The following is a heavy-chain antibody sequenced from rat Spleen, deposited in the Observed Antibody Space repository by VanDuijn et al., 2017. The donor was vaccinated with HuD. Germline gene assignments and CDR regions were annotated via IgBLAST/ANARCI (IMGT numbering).Heavy chain of an antibody. V-gene: IGHV2-72*01. CDR3: ARHLREASGVMDV. D-gene: IGHD4-3*01. J-gene: IGHJ4*01. CDR2: IWAGGGT. CDR1: GFSLTSYH. Sequence: QVQLKESGPGLVQPSQTLSLTCTVPGFSLTSYHVSWVRKPPGKSLVWMGTIWAGGGTNYNSAVQSRLSISRDTSKSQTFLKMNRLQPEDTGTYYCARHLREASGVMDVWGQGASVTISS.